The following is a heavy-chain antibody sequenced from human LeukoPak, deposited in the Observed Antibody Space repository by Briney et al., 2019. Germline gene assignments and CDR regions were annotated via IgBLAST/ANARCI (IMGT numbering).Heavy chain of an antibody. J-gene: IGHJ4*02. CDR2: ISYDGSNK. Sequence: GRSLRLSCAASGFTFSSYAMHWVRQAPGKGLEWVAVISYDGSNKYYADSVKGRFTISRDNSKSSLYLQMNSLRAEDTAVYYCASHYYDSSGYYLFDYWGQGTLVTVSS. V-gene: IGHV3-30*04. CDR1: GFTFSSYA. D-gene: IGHD3-22*01. CDR3: ASHYYDSSGYYLFDY.